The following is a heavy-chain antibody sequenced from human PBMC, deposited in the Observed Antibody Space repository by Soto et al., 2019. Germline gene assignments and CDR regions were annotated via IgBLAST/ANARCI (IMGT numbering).Heavy chain of an antibody. CDR2: IIPIFGTA. D-gene: IGHD6-19*01. Sequence: ASVKVSCKASGGTFSSYAISWVRQAPGQGLEWMGGIIPIFGTANNAQKFQGRVTITADESTSTAYMELSSLRPEDTAVYYCARSLAVAGTAYTVDYWGQGTLVTVSS. V-gene: IGHV1-69*13. CDR1: GGTFSSYA. CDR3: ARSLAVAGTAYTVDY. J-gene: IGHJ4*02.